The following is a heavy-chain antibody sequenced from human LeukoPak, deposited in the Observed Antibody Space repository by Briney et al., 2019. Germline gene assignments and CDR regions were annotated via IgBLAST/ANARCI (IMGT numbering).Heavy chain of an antibody. CDR1: GFSFANSV. V-gene: IGHV3-23*01. CDR3: AIREPIGY. J-gene: IGHJ4*02. Sequence: GGSLRLSCAASGFSFANSVISWIRQAPGKGPEWVSAISGSGDRTDYADSVRGRFTISRDNSKSTLYLQMNSLRVEDTAIYYCAIREPIGYWGQGSLVIVSS. D-gene: IGHD6-13*01. CDR2: ISGSGDRT.